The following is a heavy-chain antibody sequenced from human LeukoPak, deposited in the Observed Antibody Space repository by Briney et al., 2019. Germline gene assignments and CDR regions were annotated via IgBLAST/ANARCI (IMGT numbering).Heavy chain of an antibody. V-gene: IGHV1-8*01. CDR1: GYTFTSYD. CDR2: MNPNSGNT. D-gene: IGHD3-22*01. CDR3: ARDYYDSSGYGGFYYYYYGMDV. J-gene: IGHJ6*02. Sequence: ASVKVSCKASGYTFTSYDINWVRQATGQGLEWMGWMNPNSGNTGYAQKFHGRVTMTRNTSISTAYMELSSLRSEDTAVYYCARDYYDSSGYGGFYYYYYGMDVWGQGTTVTVSS.